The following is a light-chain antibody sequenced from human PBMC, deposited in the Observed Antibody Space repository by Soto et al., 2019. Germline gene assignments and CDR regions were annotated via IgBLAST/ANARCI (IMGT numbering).Light chain of an antibody. Sequence: ETVLTQSPATLSLSPGDRATLSCRASRRVSSYLAWYQQKAGQAPRLLIYDASNRAAGTPARFSGSGSGTGFTLTISSLEPEDFAVYYCQQRDNWPWTFGQGTKVDIK. CDR1: RRVSSY. J-gene: IGKJ1*01. CDR2: DAS. CDR3: QQRDNWPWT. V-gene: IGKV3-11*01.